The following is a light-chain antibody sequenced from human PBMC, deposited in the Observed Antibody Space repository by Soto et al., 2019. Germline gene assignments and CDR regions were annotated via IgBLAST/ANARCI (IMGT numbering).Light chain of an antibody. V-gene: IGKV1-5*03. CDR1: QSINTW. Sequence: DIQMTQSPSTLSASVGDRVTITCRASQSINTWLAWYPQKPRKAPKLLIYRAYTLESGVPSRISGSGSGTQFTLTISSLQHDDFATYYCQQYDSYSYTFGQGTKLEIK. CDR2: RAY. CDR3: QQYDSYSYT. J-gene: IGKJ2*01.